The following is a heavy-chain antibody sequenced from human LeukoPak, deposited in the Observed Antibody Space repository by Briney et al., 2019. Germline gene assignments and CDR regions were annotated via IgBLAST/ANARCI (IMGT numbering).Heavy chain of an antibody. V-gene: IGHV3-15*01. CDR2: IKSKTDGGTT. CDR3: TTVWYSSGWRIDY. J-gene: IGHJ4*02. CDR1: GFTFSNAW. Sequence: GGSLRLSCAASGFTFSNAWMSWVRQAPGKGLEWVGRIKSKTDGGTTDYVAPVKGRFTISRDDSKNTLYLQMNSLKTEDTAVYYCTTVWYSSGWRIDYWGQGTLVTVSS. D-gene: IGHD6-19*01.